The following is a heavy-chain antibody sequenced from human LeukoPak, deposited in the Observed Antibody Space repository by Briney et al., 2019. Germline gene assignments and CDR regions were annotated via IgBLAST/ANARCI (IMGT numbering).Heavy chain of an antibody. CDR3: ANPSYSNNDY. CDR2: IRYDGTNK. CDR1: GFTFSSYG. D-gene: IGHD6-13*01. V-gene: IGHV3-30*02. Sequence: GGSLRLSCAASGFTFSSYGMHWVRQAPGKGLEWVAFIRYDGTNKYYADSVKGRFTISRDNSKNTLYLQMNSLRAEDTAVYYCANPSYSNNDYWGQGTLVTVSS. J-gene: IGHJ4*02.